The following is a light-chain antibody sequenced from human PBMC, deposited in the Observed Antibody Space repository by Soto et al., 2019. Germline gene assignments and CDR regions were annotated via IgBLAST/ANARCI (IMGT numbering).Light chain of an antibody. Sequence: EVVMTPSPATLSVSPGERATLSCRASQSVSSDLAWYQHKPGQAPRLLIYGASSRATGIPVRFSGSGSGTEFTLTISSLQSEDVAVYYCQHYKNRPLTFGGGTKVEIK. CDR3: QHYKNRPLT. CDR2: GAS. J-gene: IGKJ4*01. V-gene: IGKV3-15*01. CDR1: QSVSSD.